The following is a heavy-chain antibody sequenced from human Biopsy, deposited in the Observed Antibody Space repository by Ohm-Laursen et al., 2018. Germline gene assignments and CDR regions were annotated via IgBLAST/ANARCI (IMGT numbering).Heavy chain of an antibody. CDR1: GGTFSNYA. CDR3: ATPFQYYDSWGGYPPFDH. CDR2: IIAVSGLV. J-gene: IGHJ4*02. D-gene: IGHD3-3*01. V-gene: IGHV1-69*10. Sequence: SVKVSCKVSGGTFSNYAISWVRQAPGEGLEWMGGIIAVSGLVNYAPKFQGRVSITADKSTTTAYMELSNLKSEDTAVYYCATPFQYYDSWGGYPPFDHWGQGTLVTVSS.